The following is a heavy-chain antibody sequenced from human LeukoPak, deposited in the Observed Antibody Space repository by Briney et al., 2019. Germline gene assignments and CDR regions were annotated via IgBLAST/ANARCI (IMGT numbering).Heavy chain of an antibody. D-gene: IGHD3-22*01. J-gene: IGHJ4*02. CDR1: GYSISSVYY. CDR2: IYHSGST. CDR3: ARVNYYDRSGYFGYFDY. Sequence: SETLSLTCAVSGYSISSVYYWGWIRQPPGKGLEWIGTIYHSGSTNYNPSLKSRVTISVDTSNNQFSLKLSSVTAADTAVYYCARVNYYDRSGYFGYFDYWGQGTLVTVSS. V-gene: IGHV4-38-2*01.